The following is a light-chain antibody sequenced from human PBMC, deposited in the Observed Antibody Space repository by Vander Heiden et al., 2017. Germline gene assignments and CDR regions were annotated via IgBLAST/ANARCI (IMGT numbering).Light chain of an antibody. CDR1: NIGSKS. J-gene: IGLJ2*01. CDR2: DDS. CDR3: QVWDSSSEFVV. Sequence: SYVLTQPPSVSVAPGPTARITCGGNNIGSKSVHWYQQKPGQAPVLVVYDDSGRTLGVPERFSGSKPGNTATLTISGSEAGDEADYYCQVWDSSSEFVVFGGGTKVTVL. V-gene: IGLV3-21*02.